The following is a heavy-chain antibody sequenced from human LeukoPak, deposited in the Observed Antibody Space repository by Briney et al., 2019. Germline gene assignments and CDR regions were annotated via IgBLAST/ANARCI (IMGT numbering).Heavy chain of an antibody. J-gene: IGHJ6*02. D-gene: IGHD3-9*01. Sequence: EASVKVSCKVSGYTLTGLAIKWVRQAPGKGLEWMGGFGPGDDVRAYAQTLQDRVTVTEDRRTDTAYLELTSLTSEDTAVYFCATWYGLTGHNYDYHGLDLWGQGTTVIVSS. V-gene: IGHV1-24*01. CDR1: GYTLTGLA. CDR3: ATWYGLTGHNYDYHGLDL. CDR2: FGPGDDVR.